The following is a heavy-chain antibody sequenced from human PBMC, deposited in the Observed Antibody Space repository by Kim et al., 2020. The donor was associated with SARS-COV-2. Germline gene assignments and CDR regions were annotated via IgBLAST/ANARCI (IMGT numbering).Heavy chain of an antibody. J-gene: IGHJ4*02. CDR2: IYYSGNT. Sequence: SETLSLTCTVSGGSLSSSIYYWGWIRQPPGKGLEWIGTIYYSGNTYYNPSLKSRVTISVDTSKNQFSLKLSPMTAADTAVYYCARRRDTYFDFWGQGTLV. CDR1: GGSLSSSIYY. V-gene: IGHV4-39*01. CDR3: ARRRDTYFDF. D-gene: IGHD5-18*01.